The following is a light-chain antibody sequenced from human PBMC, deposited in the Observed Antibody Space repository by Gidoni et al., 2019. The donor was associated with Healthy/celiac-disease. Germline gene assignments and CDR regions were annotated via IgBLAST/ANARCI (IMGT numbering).Light chain of an antibody. V-gene: IGKV3-20*01. CDR3: QQYGSSVT. J-gene: IGKJ1*01. CDR2: GAS. CDR1: QSVSSSY. Sequence: EIVLTQSPGTLSLSPGERATLSCRASQSVSSSYLAWYQQKPGQAPRLLIYGASSRATGIPDRFSGSGSGTDFTLTISRLEPEDFAVYYCQQYGSSVTCGQGTKVEIK.